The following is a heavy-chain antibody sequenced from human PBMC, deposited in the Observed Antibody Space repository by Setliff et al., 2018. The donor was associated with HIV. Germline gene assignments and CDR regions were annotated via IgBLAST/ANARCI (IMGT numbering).Heavy chain of an antibody. Sequence: SETLSLTCSVSGDSITHYYWNWIRQPPGKGLEWIGNIFDSENNNYNPSLKSRVTMSSDTSKNQFSLKLSSVTAADTAVYYCARERKLFYYYYYGMDVWGQGTTVTVS. CDR1: GDSITHYY. J-gene: IGHJ6*02. CDR2: IFDSENN. CDR3: ARERKLFYYYYYGMDV. V-gene: IGHV4-4*08.